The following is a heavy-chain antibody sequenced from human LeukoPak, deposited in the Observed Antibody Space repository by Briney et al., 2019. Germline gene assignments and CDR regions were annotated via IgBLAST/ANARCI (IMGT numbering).Heavy chain of an antibody. CDR2: IDGRSNYK. CDR3: AREDGIVGASSAFDV. Sequence: GGSLRLSCAASGFSFSTYSMHWVRQAPGRGLEWVSSIDGRSNYKYYADSVKGRFTISRDNAQSSLFLQMNSLRAEDTALYYCAREDGIVGASSAFDVWGQGTMVTVSS. D-gene: IGHD1-26*01. J-gene: IGHJ3*01. CDR1: GFSFSTYS. V-gene: IGHV3-21*01.